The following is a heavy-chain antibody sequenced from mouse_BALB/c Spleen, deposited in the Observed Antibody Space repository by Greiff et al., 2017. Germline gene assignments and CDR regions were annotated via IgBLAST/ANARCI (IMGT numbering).Heavy chain of an antibody. CDR1: GFTFSSYG. Sequence: DVQLVESGGDLVKPGGSLKLSCAASGFTFSSYGMSWVRQTPDKRLEWVATISSGGSYTYYPDSVKGRFTISRDNAKNTLYLQMSSLKSEDTAMYYCARPVVAKDYAMDDWGEGTSVTVSS. V-gene: IGHV5-6*01. D-gene: IGHD1-1*01. CDR3: ARPVVAKDYAMDD. J-gene: IGHJ4*01. CDR2: ISSGGSYT.